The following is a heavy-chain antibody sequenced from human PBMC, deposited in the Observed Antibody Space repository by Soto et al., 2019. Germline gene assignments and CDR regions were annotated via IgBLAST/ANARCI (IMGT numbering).Heavy chain of an antibody. CDR3: ARGANFWSGYDTFDY. CDR1: GFTFSSYA. J-gene: IGHJ4*02. V-gene: IGHV3-30-3*01. Sequence: AGGSLRLSCAASGFTFSSYAMHWVRQAPGKGLEWVAVISYDGSNKYYADSVKGRFTISRDNSKNTLYLQMNSLRAEDTAVYYCARGANFWSGYDTFDYWGQGTLVTVSS. D-gene: IGHD3-3*01. CDR2: ISYDGSNK.